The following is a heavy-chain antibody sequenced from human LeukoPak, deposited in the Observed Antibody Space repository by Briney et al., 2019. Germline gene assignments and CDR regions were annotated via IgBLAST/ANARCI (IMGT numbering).Heavy chain of an antibody. CDR1: GFSFNSYA. V-gene: IGHV3-64D*06. D-gene: IGHD3-10*01. CDR2: ISSKGGPT. J-gene: IGHJ4*02. CDR3: VKDRAVDY. Sequence: GGSLRLSCSASGFSFNSYAMHWVRQAPGKGLEYVSSISSKGGPTHYADSVKGRFTISRDNSKNTLYLQMSSLRTEDTAVYYCVKDRAVDYWGQGSLVTVSS.